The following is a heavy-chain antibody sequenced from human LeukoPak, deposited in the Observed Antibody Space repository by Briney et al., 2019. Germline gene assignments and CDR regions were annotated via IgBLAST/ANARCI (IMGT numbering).Heavy chain of an antibody. CDR1: GYSISSGYY. J-gene: IGHJ4*02. D-gene: IGHD6-19*01. CDR3: ARGNLNSGWSDY. Sequence: SETLSLTCAVSGYSISSGYYWGWIRQPPGKGLEWIGSIYHSGSTYYNPSLKSRVTISVDTSKNQFSLKLSSVIAADTAVYYCARGNLNSGWSDYWGQGTPVTVSS. CDR2: IYHSGST. V-gene: IGHV4-38-2*01.